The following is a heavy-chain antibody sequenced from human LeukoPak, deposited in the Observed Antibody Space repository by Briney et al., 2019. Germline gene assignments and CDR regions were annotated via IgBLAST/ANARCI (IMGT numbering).Heavy chain of an antibody. CDR2: IYSGGST. Sequence: GGSLRLSRAASGFTVSSNYMSWVRQAPGKGLEWVSVIYSGGSTYYADSVKGRFTISRDNSKNTLYLQMNSLRAEDTAVYYCARELLHYYGSGSYFYYFDYWGQGTLVTVSS. CDR3: ARELLHYYGSGSYFYYFDY. V-gene: IGHV3-53*01. CDR1: GFTVSSNY. D-gene: IGHD3-10*01. J-gene: IGHJ4*02.